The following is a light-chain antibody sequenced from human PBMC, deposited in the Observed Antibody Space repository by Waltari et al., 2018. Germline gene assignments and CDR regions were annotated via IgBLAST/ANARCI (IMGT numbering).Light chain of an antibody. CDR1: SSDVGGYNY. V-gene: IGLV2-11*01. CDR3: CSYAGSYTDV. J-gene: IGLJ1*01. CDR2: DVS. Sequence: QSALTQPRSVSGSPGQSVTISCTGTSSDVGGYNYVSWYQQHPGKAPKLMIYDVSKRPSGVPERFSGPKCDNTAPLTICGRQAEDEADYSCCSYAGSYTDVFGTGTKVTVL.